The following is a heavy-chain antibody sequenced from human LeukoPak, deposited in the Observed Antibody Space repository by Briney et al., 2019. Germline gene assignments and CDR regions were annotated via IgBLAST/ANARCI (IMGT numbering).Heavy chain of an antibody. CDR3: AKDGSRDGYNDPFDY. CDR1: GGTFSSYA. D-gene: IGHD5-24*01. V-gene: IGHV1-69*04. J-gene: IGHJ4*02. CDR2: IIPILGIA. Sequence: SVKVSCKASGGTFSSYAISWVRQAPGQGLEWMGRIIPILGIANYAQKFQGRVTITADKSTSTAYMELSSLRSEDTAVYYCAKDGSRDGYNDPFDYWGQGTLVTVSS.